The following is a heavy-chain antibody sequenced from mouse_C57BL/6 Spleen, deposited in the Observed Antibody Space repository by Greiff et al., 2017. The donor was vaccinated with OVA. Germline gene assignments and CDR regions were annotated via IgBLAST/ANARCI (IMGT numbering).Heavy chain of an antibody. D-gene: IGHD2-4*01. Sequence: VQLQQPGAELVKPGASVKLSCKASGYTFTSYWMHWVKQRPGQGLEWIGMIHPNSGSTNYNEKFKSKATLTVDKSSSTAYMQLSSLTSEDSAVYYCARSLYYDYFYAMDYWGQGTSVTVSS. CDR3: ARSLYYDYFYAMDY. CDR1: GYTFTSYW. V-gene: IGHV1-64*01. CDR2: IHPNSGST. J-gene: IGHJ4*01.